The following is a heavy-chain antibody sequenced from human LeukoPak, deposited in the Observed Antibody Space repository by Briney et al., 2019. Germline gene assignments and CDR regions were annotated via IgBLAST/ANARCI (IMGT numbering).Heavy chain of an antibody. V-gene: IGHV3-15*01. CDR3: TTDRALRIFGVARSDY. J-gene: IGHJ4*02. D-gene: IGHD3-3*01. CDR1: GFTFSNAW. CDR2: IKSKTDGGTT. Sequence: GGALRLSCAASGFTFSNAWMSWVRQAPGKGLEWVGRIKSKTDGGTTDYAAPGKGRFTISRDDSKTILYLQMNSLKTEDTAVYYCTTDRALRIFGVARSDYWGQGTLVTVSS.